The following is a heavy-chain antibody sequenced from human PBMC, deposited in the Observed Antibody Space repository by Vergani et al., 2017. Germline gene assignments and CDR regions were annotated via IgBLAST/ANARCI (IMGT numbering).Heavy chain of an antibody. V-gene: IGHV4-34*01. CDR3: ARGFRTTEFDY. D-gene: IGHD4-11*01. Sequence: QLQLQESGPGLVKPSETLSLTCAVYGGSFSGYYWSWIRQPPGKGLEWIGEINHSGSTNYNPSLKSRVTISVDTSKNQFSLKLSSVTAADTAVYYCARGFRTTEFDYWGQGTLVTVSS. CDR1: GGSFSGYY. J-gene: IGHJ4*02. CDR2: INHSGST.